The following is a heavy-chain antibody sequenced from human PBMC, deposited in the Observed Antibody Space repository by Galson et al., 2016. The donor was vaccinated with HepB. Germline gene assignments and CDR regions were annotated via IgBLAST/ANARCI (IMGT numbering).Heavy chain of an antibody. J-gene: IGHJ4*02. CDR1: GLSFKKYG. V-gene: IGHV3-23*01. CDR2: ISDSDSST. Sequence: SLRLSCAASGLSFKKYGFSWVRQAPGKGLQWVAAISDSDSSTFYEDSVKGRFPVSRDNYKNTLDLHMNSLRVEDTAMYYCAKYNAGVTGRFGNGGQGTMATVAS. CDR3: AKYNAGVTGRFGN. D-gene: IGHD1-14*01.